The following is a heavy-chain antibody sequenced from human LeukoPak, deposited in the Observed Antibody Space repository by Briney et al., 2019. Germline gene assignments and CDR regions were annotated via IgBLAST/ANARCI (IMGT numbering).Heavy chain of an antibody. J-gene: IGHJ4*02. D-gene: IGHD3-22*01. Sequence: ASVKVSCKASGYTFTNYGISWVRQAPGQGRECMGWISAYTGNTNYAQNIQGRGTMTTDTSRSTAFMELRSMRSEDTAVYYCARSGVGYFYDNTGYYPLDYWGQGTLVTVSS. CDR1: GYTFTNYG. CDR2: ISAYTGNT. V-gene: IGHV1-18*01. CDR3: ARSGVGYFYDNTGYYPLDY.